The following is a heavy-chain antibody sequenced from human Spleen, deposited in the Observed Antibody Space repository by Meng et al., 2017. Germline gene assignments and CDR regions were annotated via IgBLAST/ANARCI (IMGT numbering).Heavy chain of an antibody. CDR3: AKEIRPNDY. CDR1: GFTFSSYE. V-gene: IGHV3-23*01. CDR2: ISISGETT. J-gene: IGHJ4*02. Sequence: LSLTCAASGFTFSSYEMNWVRQAPGKGLEWVSSISISGETTRYADSVKGRFTVSRDNSRSTLHLQMNSLRAEDTAIYYCAKEIRPNDYWGQGTLVTVSS.